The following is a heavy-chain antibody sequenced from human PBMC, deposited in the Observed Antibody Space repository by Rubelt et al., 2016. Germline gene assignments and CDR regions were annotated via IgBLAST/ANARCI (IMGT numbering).Heavy chain of an antibody. CDR2: ISYDGSNK. CDR1: FTFSSYA. V-gene: IGHV3-30*04. CDR3: AKAPRIGGSYQIDAFDI. D-gene: IGHD1-26*01. Sequence: FTFSSYALHWVRQAPGKGLEWVALISYDGSNKYYADSVKGRFTISRDNSKNTLYLQMNSLRAEDTAIYYCAKAPRIGGSYQIDAFDIWGQGTMVTVSS. J-gene: IGHJ3*02.